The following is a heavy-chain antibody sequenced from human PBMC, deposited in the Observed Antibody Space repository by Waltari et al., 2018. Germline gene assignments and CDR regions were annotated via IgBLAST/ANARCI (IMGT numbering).Heavy chain of an antibody. V-gene: IGHV3-49*03. CDR3: TRGPFHYYDSSGYYFSYYGMDV. CDR2: IRSKAYGGTT. CDR1: GFTFGDYA. Sequence: EVQLVESGGGLVQPGRSLRLSCTASGFTFGDYAMSWFRQAAGKGSEWVGFIRSKAYGGTTEYAASVKGRFTISRDDSKSIAYLQMNSLKTEDTAVYYCTRGPFHYYDSSGYYFSYYGMDVWGQGTTVTVSS. D-gene: IGHD3-22*01. J-gene: IGHJ6*02.